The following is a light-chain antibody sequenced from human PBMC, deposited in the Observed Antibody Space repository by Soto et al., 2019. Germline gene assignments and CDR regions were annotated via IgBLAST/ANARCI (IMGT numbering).Light chain of an antibody. Sequence: EIVLTQSPATLSVSPGERATLSCRASQSVNQKLGWYQQKPGQAPRLLIYVASYRATGIPARFSGSGSGTEYTLTISSLQLEDFATYYCQQTYNTPLTFGQGTKVEIK. J-gene: IGKJ1*01. CDR3: QQTYNTPLT. V-gene: IGKV3-15*01. CDR2: VAS. CDR1: QSVNQK.